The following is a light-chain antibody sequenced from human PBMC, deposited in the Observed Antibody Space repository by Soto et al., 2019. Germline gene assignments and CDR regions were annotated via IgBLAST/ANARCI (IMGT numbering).Light chain of an antibody. CDR1: QSINNN. CDR2: VAS. V-gene: IGKV1-39*01. CDR3: QQTFSPPYT. Sequence: DIQMTQSLSSLSASVGDTVTITCRASQSINNNLSWYQQKPGKAPKFLIYVASTLQRGVPSRFSGGGSGTDFTLTISGLQHEDFASYYCQQTFSPPYTFGQGTKLEIK. J-gene: IGKJ2*01.